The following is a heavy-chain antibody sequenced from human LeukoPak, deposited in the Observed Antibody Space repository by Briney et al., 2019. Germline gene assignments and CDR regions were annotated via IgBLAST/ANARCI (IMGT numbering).Heavy chain of an antibody. Sequence: GGSLRLSCAASGFTFISYGMHWVRQAPGKGLEWVGVISDDGRNKKYADSVKGRFTISRDNSKDTLYLQMNSLRDEDTAVYYCAKRPSDYGDYVTYFDYWGQGTLVTVSS. J-gene: IGHJ4*02. CDR1: GFTFISYG. CDR3: AKRPSDYGDYVTYFDY. D-gene: IGHD4-17*01. V-gene: IGHV3-30*18. CDR2: ISDDGRNK.